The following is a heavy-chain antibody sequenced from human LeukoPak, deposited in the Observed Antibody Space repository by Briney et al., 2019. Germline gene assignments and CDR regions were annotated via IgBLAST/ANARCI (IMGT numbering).Heavy chain of an antibody. Sequence: GRSLRLSCAASGFTFSSYGMHWVRQALGKGLEWVAVISYDGSNKFYADSVKGRFTISRDNSKNTLYLQMNSLGAEDAAVYYCAKDPGITMIVGWFDPWGQGTLVTVSS. CDR3: AKDPGITMIVGWFDP. V-gene: IGHV3-30*18. D-gene: IGHD3-22*01. CDR1: GFTFSSYG. CDR2: ISYDGSNK. J-gene: IGHJ5*02.